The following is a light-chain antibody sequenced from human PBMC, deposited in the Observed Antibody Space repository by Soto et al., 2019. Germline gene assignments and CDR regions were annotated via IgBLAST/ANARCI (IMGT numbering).Light chain of an antibody. CDR2: AAS. CDR3: KQLRMYPST. Sequence: DIQMTQSPSSLSASVGDRVTITCRASQSISSYLNWYQQKPGKAPKLLIYAASSLQSGVPSRFSGSGSGTDFTLTITSLQAEDFATYYCKQLRMYPSTVGGGTKVDIK. CDR1: QSISSY. J-gene: IGKJ4*01. V-gene: IGKV1-39*01.